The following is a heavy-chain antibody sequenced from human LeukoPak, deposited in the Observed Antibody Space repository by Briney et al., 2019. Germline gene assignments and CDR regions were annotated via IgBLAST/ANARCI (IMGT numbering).Heavy chain of an antibody. Sequence: PGGSLRLSCAASGFTFSDYYMSWIRQAPGKGLEWVSYISSSSTIYYADSVKGRFTISRDNAKNSLYLQMNSLRAEDTAVYYCARDMYGYYYDSSGYPWGQGTLVTVSS. V-gene: IGHV3-69-1*01. J-gene: IGHJ4*02. D-gene: IGHD3-22*01. CDR1: GFTFSDYY. CDR2: ISSSSTI. CDR3: ARDMYGYYYDSSGYP.